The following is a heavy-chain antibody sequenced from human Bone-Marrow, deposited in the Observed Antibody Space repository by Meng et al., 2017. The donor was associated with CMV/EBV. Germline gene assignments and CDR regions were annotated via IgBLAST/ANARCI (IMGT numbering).Heavy chain of an antibody. Sequence: GESLKISCAASGFTFSSYSMNWVRQAPGKGLEWVSSISSSSSYIYYADSVKGRFTTSRDNAKNSLYLQMNSLRAEDTAVYYCARTVVPAASHYYYYGMDVWGQGTTVTVSS. D-gene: IGHD2-2*01. J-gene: IGHJ6*02. CDR3: ARTVVPAASHYYYYGMDV. CDR1: GFTFSSYS. V-gene: IGHV3-21*01. CDR2: ISSSSSYI.